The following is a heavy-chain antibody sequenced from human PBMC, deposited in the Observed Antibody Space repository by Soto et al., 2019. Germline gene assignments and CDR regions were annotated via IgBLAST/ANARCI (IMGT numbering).Heavy chain of an antibody. CDR1: GYTFTSYG. Sequence: GASGKVSCKASGYTFTSYGISWVRQAPGQGIEWMGWISAYNGNTNYAQKLQGRVTMTTDTSTSTAYMELRSLRSDDTAVYYCARDGALGDNYYRYVMDVSRQGTTVIGSS. J-gene: IGHJ6*01. CDR2: ISAYNGNT. D-gene: IGHD2-15*01. CDR3: ARDGALGDNYYRYVMDV. V-gene: IGHV1-18*01.